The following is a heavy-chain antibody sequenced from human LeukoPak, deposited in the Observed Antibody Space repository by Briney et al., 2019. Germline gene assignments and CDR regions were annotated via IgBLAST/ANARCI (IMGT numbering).Heavy chain of an antibody. CDR1: GFTFSSYG. J-gene: IGHJ4*02. CDR2: IAFDDTDR. Sequence: GGSLRLSCAASGFTFSSYGMHWVRQAPGKGLEWVAAIAFDDTDRYYIDSIKGRFTISRDDSKNTLYLHMTSLRAGDTAVYYCTTSDDYGDYWGQGTLVTVS. CDR3: TTSDDYGDY. V-gene: IGHV3-30*03.